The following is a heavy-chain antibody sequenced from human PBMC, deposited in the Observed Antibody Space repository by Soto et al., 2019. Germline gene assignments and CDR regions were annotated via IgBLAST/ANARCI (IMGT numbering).Heavy chain of an antibody. CDR3: ARPRWELIIRDVFDI. CDR2: IYYSGST. Sequence: QLQLQESGPGLVKPSETLSLTCTVSGGSISSSNYYWGWIRQPPGKGLEWIGSIYYSGSTYYNPSLKSRVPISVDTSKNQFSLTLRSVTAADTAIYYCARPRWELIIRDVFDIWGQGTLVTVSS. V-gene: IGHV4-39*01. CDR1: GGSISSSNYY. J-gene: IGHJ3*02. D-gene: IGHD1-26*01.